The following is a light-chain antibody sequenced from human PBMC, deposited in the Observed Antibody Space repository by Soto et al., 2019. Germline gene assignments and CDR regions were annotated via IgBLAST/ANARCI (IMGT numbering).Light chain of an antibody. CDR3: QQRSNWPRT. CDR2: DAS. V-gene: IGKV3-11*01. Sequence: EVVLTQSPVTLSLSPGETATLSCRASRSVRTYVNWFRQRPGQAPRLLIFDASNRASGIPTRFSGSGSGTDFTLTITNLEPEDFAVYYCQQRSNWPRTFGPGTKVDIK. CDR1: RSVRTY. J-gene: IGKJ3*01.